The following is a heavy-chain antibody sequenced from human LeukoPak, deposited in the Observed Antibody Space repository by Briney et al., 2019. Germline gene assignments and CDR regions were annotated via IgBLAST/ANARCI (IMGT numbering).Heavy chain of an antibody. J-gene: IGHJ4*02. CDR3: ARGSSITVTTLGFDY. V-gene: IGHV1-2*02. D-gene: IGHD4-11*01. CDR1: GYTFTGYY. CDR2: INPNSGGT. Sequence: ASVKVSCKASGYTFTGYYIHWVRQAPGQGLEWMGWINPNSGGTKYAQKFQGGVTMTRDTSIDTAYMELSRLTSDDAAVYSCARGSSITVTTLGFDYWGQGTLVTVSS.